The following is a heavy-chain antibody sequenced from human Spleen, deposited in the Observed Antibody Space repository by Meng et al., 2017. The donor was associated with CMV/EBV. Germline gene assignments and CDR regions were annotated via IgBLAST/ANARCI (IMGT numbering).Heavy chain of an antibody. CDR1: GYTFTSYD. D-gene: IGHD1-7*01. CDR2: IIPIFGTA. V-gene: IGHV1-69*05. CDR3: ARAGELELQAYGMDV. Sequence: SVKVSCKASGYTFTSYDINWVRQATGQGLEWMGGIIPIFGTANYAQKFQGRVTITTDESTSTAYMELSSLRSEDTAVYYCARAGELELQAYGMDVWGQGATVTVSS. J-gene: IGHJ6*02.